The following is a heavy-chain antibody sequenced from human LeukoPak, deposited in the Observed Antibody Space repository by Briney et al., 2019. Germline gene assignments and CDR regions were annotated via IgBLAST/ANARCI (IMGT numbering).Heavy chain of an antibody. CDR3: ARVLPPSSWYRGYYYYYMDV. V-gene: IGHV1-18*01. Sequence: GASVKVSCKASGYTFTSYGISWVRQAPGQGLEWMGWISAYNGNTNYAQKLQGRVTMTTDTSTSTAYMELRSPRSDATAVYYCARVLPPSSWYRGYYYYYMDVWGKGTTVTVSS. CDR1: GYTFTSYG. J-gene: IGHJ6*03. CDR2: ISAYNGNT. D-gene: IGHD6-13*01.